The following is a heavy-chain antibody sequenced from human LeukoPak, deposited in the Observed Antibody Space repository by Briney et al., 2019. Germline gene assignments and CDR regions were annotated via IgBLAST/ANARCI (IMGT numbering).Heavy chain of an antibody. CDR3: TTAYYDSSGYLFDY. V-gene: IGHV3-15*01. CDR2: IKSKTDGGTT. CDR1: GFTFSNAW. Sequence: GSLRLSCAASGFTFSNAWMSWVRQDPGKGLEWVGRIKSKTDGGTTDYAAPVKGRFTISRDDSKNTLYLQMNSLKTEDTAVYYCTTAYYDSSGYLFDYWGQGTLVTVSS. D-gene: IGHD3-22*01. J-gene: IGHJ4*02.